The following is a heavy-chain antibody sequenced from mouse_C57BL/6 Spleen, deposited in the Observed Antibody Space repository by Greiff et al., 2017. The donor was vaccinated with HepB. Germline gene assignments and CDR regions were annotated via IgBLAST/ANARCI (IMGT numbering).Heavy chain of an antibody. CDR3: TNYYGSSYGYFDY. CDR1: GYTFTDYE. J-gene: IGHJ2*01. D-gene: IGHD1-1*01. Sequence: QVHVKQSGAELVRPGASVTLSCKASGYTFTDYEMHWVKQTPVHGLEWIGAIDPETGGTAYNQKFKGKAILTADKSSSTAYMELSSLTSEDSAVYYCTNYYGSSYGYFDYWGQGTTLTVSS. CDR2: IDPETGGT. V-gene: IGHV1-15*01.